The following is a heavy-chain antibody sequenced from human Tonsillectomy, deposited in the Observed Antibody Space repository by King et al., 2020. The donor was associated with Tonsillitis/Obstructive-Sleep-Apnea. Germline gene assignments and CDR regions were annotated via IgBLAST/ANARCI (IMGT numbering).Heavy chain of an antibody. J-gene: IGHJ6*02. CDR3: AKEIDERISYAPGTGYYGMDV. Sequence: VQLVESGGGVVQPGRSLRLSCAASGFTFSSYGMHWVRQAPGKGLEWVAVISFDGSNKYYADSVKGRFTISRDNSKNTLYLQMNSLRAEDTAVYYCAKEIDERISYAPGTGYYGMDVWGQGTTVTVSS. D-gene: IGHD2-2*01. CDR2: ISFDGSNK. V-gene: IGHV3-30*18. CDR1: GFTFSSYG.